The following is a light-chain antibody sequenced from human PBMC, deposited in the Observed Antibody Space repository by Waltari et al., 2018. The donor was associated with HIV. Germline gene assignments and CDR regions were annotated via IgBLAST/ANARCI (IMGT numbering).Light chain of an antibody. V-gene: IGLV1-44*01. J-gene: IGLJ2*01. CDR3: ATWDDGLVRVV. CDR1: SSNTGSNM. Sequence: QSVLTQPPSVSGTPGQRVTISFSGSSSNTGSNMGNWYRQLPGMAPQLLIYNDYERPSGVSDRFSGFDSGTSASLAISGLQFDDEADYYCATWDDGLVRVVFGGGTKLTVV. CDR2: NDY.